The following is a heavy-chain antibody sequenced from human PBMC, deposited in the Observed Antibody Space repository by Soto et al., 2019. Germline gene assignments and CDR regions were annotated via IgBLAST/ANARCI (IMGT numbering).Heavy chain of an antibody. J-gene: IGHJ4*02. CDR3: ARGKYSSGWYGSVNY. CDR2: IYYSGST. CDR1: GGSISSYY. V-gene: IGHV4-59*01. Sequence: SETLSLTCTVSGGSISSYYWSWIRQPPGKGLEWIGYIYYSGSTNYNPSLKSRVTISVDTSKNQFSLKLSSVTAADTAVYYCARGKYSSGWYGSVNYWGQGTLVTVSS. D-gene: IGHD6-19*01.